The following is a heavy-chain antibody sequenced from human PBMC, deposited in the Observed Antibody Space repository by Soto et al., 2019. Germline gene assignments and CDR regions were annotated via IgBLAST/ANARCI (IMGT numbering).Heavy chain of an antibody. Sequence: PGGSLRLSCAASGFTFSSYGMHWVRQAPGKGLEWVAVISYDGSNKYYADSVKGRFTISRDNSKNTLYLQMNSLRAEDTAVYYCEKDLQSGAADYWGQGTLVPVSS. J-gene: IGHJ4*02. D-gene: IGHD1-26*01. CDR3: EKDLQSGAADY. CDR2: ISYDGSNK. CDR1: GFTFSSYG. V-gene: IGHV3-30*18.